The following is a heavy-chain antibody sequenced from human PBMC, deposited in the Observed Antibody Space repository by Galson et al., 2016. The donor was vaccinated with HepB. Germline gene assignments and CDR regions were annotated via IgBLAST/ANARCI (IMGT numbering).Heavy chain of an antibody. CDR2: IEPDGSSP. Sequence: SLRLSCAVSGFTFRHHQMHWVHQVPGQGLVWVSRIEPDGSSPIYADSVKVRFTISRDNAENRLYLQMNSLRPEDSAVYYCVRDLSGPDYWGQGTLVTASS. CDR1: GFTFRHHQ. CDR3: VRDLSGPDY. J-gene: IGHJ4*02. D-gene: IGHD3-16*02. V-gene: IGHV3-74*01.